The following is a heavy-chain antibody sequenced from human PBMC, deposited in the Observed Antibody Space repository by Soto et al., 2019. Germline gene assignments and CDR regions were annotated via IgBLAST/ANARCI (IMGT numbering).Heavy chain of an antibody. CDR1: GGTFSSYT. D-gene: IGHD2-21*01. CDR2: ISPIFGTP. V-gene: IGHV1-69*01. J-gene: IGHJ4*01. Sequence: QVQLVQSGAEVKKPGSSVTVSCKASGGTFSSYTISWVRQAPGQGLEWMAGISPIFGTPIYAQKFQDRVTITADDSTTTAYMEMNRLTSEDTVVYYCARVVVASRLSIDYWGQGTLVTISS. CDR3: ARVVVASRLSIDY.